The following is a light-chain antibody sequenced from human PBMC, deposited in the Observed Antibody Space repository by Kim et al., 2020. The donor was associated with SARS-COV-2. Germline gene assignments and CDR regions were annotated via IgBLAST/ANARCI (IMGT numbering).Light chain of an antibody. CDR2: KAS. V-gene: IGKV1-5*03. Sequence: DIQMTQSPSTLSASVGDRVTITCRASQSINAWLAWYHQKPGKAPTLLIYKASALHSGVPSRFSGSGSGTEFTLTISSLQPDDFATYFCQQYDSYPYTFGQGTKLEI. J-gene: IGKJ2*01. CDR3: QQYDSYPYT. CDR1: QSINAW.